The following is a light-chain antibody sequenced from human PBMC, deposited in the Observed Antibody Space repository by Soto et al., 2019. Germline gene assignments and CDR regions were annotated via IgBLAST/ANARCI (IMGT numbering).Light chain of an antibody. V-gene: IGLV2-14*01. Sequence: QSVLTQPASVSGSPGQSITISCTGTSNDVGAYNYVSWYQQHPGKAPQLMIYDVSNKPTGVSDRFSGSKSGNTASLTIFGLQAEDEADYYCSSYTTSGTLYVFGTGTKVTVL. CDR1: SNDVGAYNY. CDR2: DVS. CDR3: SSYTTSGTLYV. J-gene: IGLJ1*01.